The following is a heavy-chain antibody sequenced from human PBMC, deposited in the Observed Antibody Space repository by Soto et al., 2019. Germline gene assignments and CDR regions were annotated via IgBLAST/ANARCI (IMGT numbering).Heavy chain of an antibody. CDR2: ISYDGSNK. Sequence: GGSLRLSCAASGFTFSSYGMHWVRQAPGKGLEWVAVISYDGSNKYYADSVKGRFTISRDNSKNTLYLQMNSLRAEDTAVYYCAKDPGFGAVAYYYYYGMDVWGQGTTVTVS. CDR1: GFTFSSYG. CDR3: AKDPGFGAVAYYYYYGMDV. V-gene: IGHV3-30*18. J-gene: IGHJ6*02. D-gene: IGHD6-19*01.